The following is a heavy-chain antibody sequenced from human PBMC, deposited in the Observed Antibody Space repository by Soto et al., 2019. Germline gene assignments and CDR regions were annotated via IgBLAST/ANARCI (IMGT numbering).Heavy chain of an antibody. CDR3: AHTMAPRIFDS. CDR2: IYWDDDT. CDR1: GFSLITSGVG. J-gene: IGHJ4*02. V-gene: IGHV2-5*02. Sequence: QITLKEAGPTLVIPTQTLKLTCSFSGFSLITSGVGVGWIRQPPGKALEWLALIYWDDDTGYSTSLRNRLTITKDTSRNQVVLTMTNMDPADTATYYCAHTMAPRIFDSWGQGTLVTVSS.